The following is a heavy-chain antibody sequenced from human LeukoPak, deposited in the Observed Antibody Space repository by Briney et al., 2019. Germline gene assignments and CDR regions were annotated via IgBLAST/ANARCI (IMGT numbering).Heavy chain of an antibody. CDR2: ISGSGGST. J-gene: IGHJ4*02. CDR3: AKTELWFGELDYFDY. CDR1: GFTFSSYA. D-gene: IGHD3-10*01. V-gene: IGHV3-23*01. Sequence: GGSLRLSCAASGFTFSSYAMSWVRQAPGKGLEWVSAISGSGGSTYYADSVKGRFTISRDNSKNTLYLQMNSLRAEDTAVYYCAKTELWFGELDYFDYWGQGALVTVSS.